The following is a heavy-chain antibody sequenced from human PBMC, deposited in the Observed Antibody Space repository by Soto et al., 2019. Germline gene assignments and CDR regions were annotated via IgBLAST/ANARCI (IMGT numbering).Heavy chain of an antibody. Sequence: ASVKVSCKASGYTFTSYDINWVRQATGQGLEWMGWVNPNSGNTGYAQKFQGRVTMTRNTSISTAYMELSSLRSEDTAVDYCARGRPSIAAAGTGFRGYYYYGMDVWGQGTTVTVSS. D-gene: IGHD6-13*01. J-gene: IGHJ6*02. V-gene: IGHV1-8*01. CDR3: ARGRPSIAAAGTGFRGYYYYGMDV. CDR1: GYTFTSYD. CDR2: VNPNSGNT.